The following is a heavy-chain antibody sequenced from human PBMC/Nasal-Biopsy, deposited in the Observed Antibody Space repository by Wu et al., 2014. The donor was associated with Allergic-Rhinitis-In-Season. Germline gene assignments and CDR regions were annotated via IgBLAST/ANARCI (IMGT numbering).Heavy chain of an antibody. CDR3: AREGTGNSMDV. J-gene: IGHJ6*02. CDR2: IYESGST. D-gene: IGHD3/OR15-3a*01. CDR1: GDSISSGYY. V-gene: IGHV4-38-2*02. Sequence: TLSLTCKVSGDSISSGYYWGWIRQSPGKGLEWIGNIYESGSTFYNPSLKSRVTILVDTSINQFSLKMTSVTAADTAVYYCAREGTGNSMDVWGQGTAVIVSS.